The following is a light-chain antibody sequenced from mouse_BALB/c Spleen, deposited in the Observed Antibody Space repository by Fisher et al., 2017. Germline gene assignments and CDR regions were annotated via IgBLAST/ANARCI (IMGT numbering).Light chain of an antibody. CDR3: QQWSSNPLT. Sequence: DIVLTQSTALMAASPGEKVTITCSVSSSISSSNLHWYQQKSGTSPKRWIYDTSKLASGVPARFSGSGSGTSYSLTISSMEAEDAATYYCQQWSSNPLTFGAGTKLELK. V-gene: IGKV4-53*01. J-gene: IGKJ5*01. CDR1: SSISSSN. CDR2: DTS.